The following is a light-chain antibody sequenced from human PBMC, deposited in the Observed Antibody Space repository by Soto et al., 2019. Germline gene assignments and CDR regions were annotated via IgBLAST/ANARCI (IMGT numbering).Light chain of an antibody. CDR3: QQYNNWPALT. Sequence: EIVMTQYPATLSVSPGDRATLSCKASQSVSSNLAWYQQKPGQAPMVLIYGASTRATGIPARFSGSGSGTEFTLTISCLQSEDFALDYCQQYNNWPALTFGGGTKVEIK. J-gene: IGKJ4*01. CDR1: QSVSSN. V-gene: IGKV3-15*01. CDR2: GAS.